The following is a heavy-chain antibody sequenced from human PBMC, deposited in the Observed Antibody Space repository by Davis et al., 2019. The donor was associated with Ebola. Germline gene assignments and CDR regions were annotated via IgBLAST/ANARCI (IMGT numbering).Heavy chain of an antibody. CDR3: ARGRVVVVPAAIFRGRYYFDY. CDR2: INHSGST. Sequence: SETLSLTCAVYGGSFSGYYWSWIRQPPGKGLEWIGEINHSGSTNYNPSLKSRVTISVDTSKNQFSLKLSSVTAADTAVYYCARGRVVVVPAAIFRGRYYFDYWGQGTLVTVSS. V-gene: IGHV4-34*01. CDR1: GGSFSGYY. J-gene: IGHJ4*02. D-gene: IGHD2-2*01.